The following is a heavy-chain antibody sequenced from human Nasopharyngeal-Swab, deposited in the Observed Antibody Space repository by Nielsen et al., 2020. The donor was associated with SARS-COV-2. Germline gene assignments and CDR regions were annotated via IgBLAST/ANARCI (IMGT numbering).Heavy chain of an antibody. CDR1: GGSISSGGYY. CDR2: IYYSGST. D-gene: IGHD2-8*01. Sequence: SETLSLTCTVSGGSISSGGYYWSWIRQHPGKGLEWIRYIYYSGSTYYNPSLKSRVTISVDTSKNQFSLKLSSVTAADTAVYYCARATSNIVLMVYAIGAFDIWGQGTMVTVSS. V-gene: IGHV4-31*03. CDR3: ARATSNIVLMVYAIGAFDI. J-gene: IGHJ3*02.